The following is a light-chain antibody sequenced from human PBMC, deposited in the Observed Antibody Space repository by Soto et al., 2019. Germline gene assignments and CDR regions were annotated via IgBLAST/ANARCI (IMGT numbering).Light chain of an antibody. CDR2: AAS. Sequence: DIQMTQSPSTLSASVGDRVTITCRASQSISSWLAWYQQKPGKAPKLLIYAASTLQSGVPSRFSGSGSGTEFTLTISSLQPDDFATYYCQQYNSYSPTFGQGTKVDIK. CDR1: QSISSW. CDR3: QQYNSYSPT. J-gene: IGKJ1*01. V-gene: IGKV1-5*01.